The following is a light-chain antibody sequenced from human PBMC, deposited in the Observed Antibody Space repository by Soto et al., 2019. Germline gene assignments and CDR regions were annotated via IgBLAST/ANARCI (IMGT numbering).Light chain of an antibody. V-gene: IGKV3-20*01. J-gene: IGKJ1*01. Sequence: EIVLTQSPGTLTLSPGESAALSCRASQTISNNYLVWYRQKPGQAPRLLIYAESSRAAGIPDRFSGSGSVTDFALTIARLEPEDSAVYYCQQHSNSPWTFGQGTRVEI. CDR1: QTISNNY. CDR2: AES. CDR3: QQHSNSPWT.